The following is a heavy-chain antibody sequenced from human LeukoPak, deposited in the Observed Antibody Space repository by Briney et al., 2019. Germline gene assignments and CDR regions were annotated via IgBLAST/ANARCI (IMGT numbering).Heavy chain of an antibody. V-gene: IGHV4-34*01. Sequence: SETLSLTCAVYGGSFSGYYWTWIRQPPGKGLEYIGEINPSGSTNYNPSLKSRVTTSAETSKNQFSLRLSSVTAADTAVYYCARGRYCSGDNCSHYGMDVRGQGTTVTVSS. CDR3: ARGRYCSGDNCSHYGMDV. CDR1: GGSFSGYY. D-gene: IGHD2-15*01. CDR2: INPSGST. J-gene: IGHJ6*01.